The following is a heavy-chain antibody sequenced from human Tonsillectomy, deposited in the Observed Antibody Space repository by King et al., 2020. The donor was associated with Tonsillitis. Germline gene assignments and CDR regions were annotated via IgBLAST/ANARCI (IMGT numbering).Heavy chain of an antibody. Sequence: VQLVESGGGLVQPGGSLRLSCAASGFTFSNYAMSWVRQAPGKGLEWVSAISGSGGGTFDADSVKGRFTISRDNSKNTLYLQMNSLRAEDTAVYYCARDRRGWNAAYYGMDVWGQGTTVTFSS. CDR3: ARDRRGWNAAYYGMDV. CDR1: GFTFSNYA. CDR2: ISGSGGGT. V-gene: IGHV3-23*04. D-gene: IGHD1-1*01. J-gene: IGHJ6*02.